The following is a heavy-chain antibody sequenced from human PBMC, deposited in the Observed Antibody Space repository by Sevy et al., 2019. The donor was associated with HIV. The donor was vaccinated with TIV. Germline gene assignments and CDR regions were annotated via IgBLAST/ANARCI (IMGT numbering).Heavy chain of an antibody. Sequence: GGSLRLSCAASVFTFSSYAMSWVRQAPGKGLEWVSAISGSGVSTYHADSVKGRFTISRDNSKNTLSLQMNSLRAEDTAVYYCAKDRDSSSWYGGDFFDYWGQGTLVTVSS. D-gene: IGHD6-13*01. CDR2: ISGSGVST. V-gene: IGHV3-23*01. J-gene: IGHJ4*02. CDR1: VFTFSSYA. CDR3: AKDRDSSSWYGGDFFDY.